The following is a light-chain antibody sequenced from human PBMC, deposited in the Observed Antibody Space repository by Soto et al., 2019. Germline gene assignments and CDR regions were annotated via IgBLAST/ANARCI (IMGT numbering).Light chain of an antibody. Sequence: QSVLTQPASVSGSPGQSITISCTGTSSDVGGYNYVSWYQQHPGKAPKLMIYDVSNRPSGVSNRFSGSKSGNTASLTIPGLQAEDEADYYCSSYTSSSTVIFGTGTKVTV. CDR1: SSDVGGYNY. CDR3: SSYTSSSTVI. V-gene: IGLV2-14*01. J-gene: IGLJ1*01. CDR2: DVS.